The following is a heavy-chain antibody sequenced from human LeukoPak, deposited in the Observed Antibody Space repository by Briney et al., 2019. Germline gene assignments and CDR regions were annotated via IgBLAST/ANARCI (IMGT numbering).Heavy chain of an antibody. V-gene: IGHV4-39*02. CDR3: ARDFGDWNYDY. CDR2: IYYSGSX. Sequence: SETLSLTGTVSGGSISSNSFYWGWIRQPPGXXXXXIGNIYYSGSXXXNXXXXSRVTISVDTSKDQFSLRQSSVTAADTAVYYCARDFGDWNYDYWGQGTLVTVSS. CDR1: GGSISSNSFY. J-gene: IGHJ4*02. D-gene: IGHD1-7*01.